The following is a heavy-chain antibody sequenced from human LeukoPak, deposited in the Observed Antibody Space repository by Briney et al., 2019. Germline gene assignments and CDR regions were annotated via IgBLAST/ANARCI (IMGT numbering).Heavy chain of an antibody. D-gene: IGHD6-25*01. CDR3: AKNQAGIAAPLGY. CDR2: IWYGGSNK. CDR1: GFTFSSYG. Sequence: GRSLRPSCAASGFTFSSYGMHWVRQAPGKGLEWVAVIWYGGSNKYYADSVKGRFTISRDNSKNTLYLQMNSLRAEDTAVYYCAKNQAGIAAPLGYWGQGTLVTVSS. J-gene: IGHJ4*02. V-gene: IGHV3-33*06.